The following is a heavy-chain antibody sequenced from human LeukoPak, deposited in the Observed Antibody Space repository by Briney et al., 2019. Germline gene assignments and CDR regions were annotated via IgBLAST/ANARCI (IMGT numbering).Heavy chain of an antibody. CDR1: GGSFSDYY. J-gene: IGHJ4*02. CDR2: INHSGST. V-gene: IGHV4-34*01. CDR3: ARAPTSQNYYGPGSYYKD. D-gene: IGHD3-10*01. Sequence: SETLSLTCAAYGGSFSDYYWTWIRQPPGKGLEWIGEINHSGSTNYNPSLKSRVTISVDTSKNQFSLKLSSVTAADTAVYYCARAPTSQNYYGPGSYYKDWGQGTLVTVSS.